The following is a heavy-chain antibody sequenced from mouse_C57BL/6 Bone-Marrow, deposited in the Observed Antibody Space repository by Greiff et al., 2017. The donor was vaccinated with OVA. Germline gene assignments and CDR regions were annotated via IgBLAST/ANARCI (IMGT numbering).Heavy chain of an antibody. CDR1: GYTFTDYE. CDR3: TRWNYYGSSPYAMDY. J-gene: IGHJ4*01. Sequence: QVQLQQSGAELVRPGASVTLSCKASGYTFTDYEMHWVKQTPVHGLEWIGAIDPETGGTAYNQKFKGKAILTADKSSSTAYMELRSLTSEDSAVYYCTRWNYYGSSPYAMDYWGQGTSVTVSS. CDR2: IDPETGGT. V-gene: IGHV1-15*01. D-gene: IGHD1-1*01.